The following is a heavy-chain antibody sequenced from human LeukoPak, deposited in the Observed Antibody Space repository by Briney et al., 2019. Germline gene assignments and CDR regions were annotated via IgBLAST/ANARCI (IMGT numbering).Heavy chain of an antibody. CDR2: IRSKANSYAT. D-gene: IGHD3-10*01. V-gene: IGHV3-73*01. J-gene: IGHJ6*02. Sequence: GGSLRLSCAASGFTFSGSAMHWVRQPSGKGLEWVARIRSKANSYATAYAASVKGGFTISRDDSKNTAYLQMNSLKTEDTAVYYCTRPPTDGSGSYYYGMDVWGQGTTVTVSS. CDR3: TRPPTDGSGSYYYGMDV. CDR1: GFTFSGSA.